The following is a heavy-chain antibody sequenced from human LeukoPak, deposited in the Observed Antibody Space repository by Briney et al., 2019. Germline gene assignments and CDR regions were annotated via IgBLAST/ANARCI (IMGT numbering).Heavy chain of an antibody. Sequence: GGSLRLSCAASGFTFSSYSMNWVRQAPGKGLEWVSSISSSSSYIYYADSVKGRFTISRDNAKNSLYLQMNSLRAEDTAVYYCAKIPYYYGSGSSYYFDYWGQGTLVTVSS. D-gene: IGHD3-10*01. CDR2: ISSSSSYI. CDR3: AKIPYYYGSGSSYYFDY. J-gene: IGHJ4*02. V-gene: IGHV3-21*04. CDR1: GFTFSSYS.